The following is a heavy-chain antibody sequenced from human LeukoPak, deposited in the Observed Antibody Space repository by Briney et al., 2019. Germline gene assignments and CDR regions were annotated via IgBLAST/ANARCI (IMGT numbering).Heavy chain of an antibody. CDR2: IYTSGST. D-gene: IGHD1-26*01. J-gene: IGHJ4*02. CDR3: ATGAWELLT. Sequence: TPSETLSLTCTVSGGSISSGSYYWSWIRQPAGKGLEWIGRIYTSGSTNYNPSLKSRVTISVDTSKNQFSLKLSSVTAADTAVYYCATGAWELLTWGQGTLVTVSS. V-gene: IGHV4-61*02. CDR1: GGSISSGSYY.